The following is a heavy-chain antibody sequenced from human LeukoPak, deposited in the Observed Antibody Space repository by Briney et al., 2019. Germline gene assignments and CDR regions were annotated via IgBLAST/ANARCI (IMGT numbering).Heavy chain of an antibody. J-gene: IGHJ1*01. CDR2: ISGSGGST. D-gene: IGHD3-3*01. V-gene: IGHV3-23*01. Sequence: GGSLRLSCAASGFTFDTYAMSWVRQAPGKGLEWVSAISGSGGSTYYADSVKGRFTISRDNSKNTLYLQMNSLRAEDTAVYYCAKDTYYDFWSARDWGQGTLVTVSS. CDR1: GFTFDTYA. CDR3: AKDTYYDFWSARD.